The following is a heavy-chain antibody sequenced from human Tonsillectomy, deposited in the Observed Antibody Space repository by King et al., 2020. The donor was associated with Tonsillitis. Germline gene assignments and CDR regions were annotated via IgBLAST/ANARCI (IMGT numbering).Heavy chain of an antibody. V-gene: IGHV1-18*01. J-gene: IGHJ4*02. Sequence: VQLVQSGADVKKPGASVKVSCKASGYTFTNFGISWVRQAPGQGLEWMGWISTYNGNIDYAQNFQGRVTMTTETSTSTAYMELRSLRSDATAMYYCARGESGELLLYVWGQGTLVTVSS. CDR2: ISTYNGNI. D-gene: IGHD3-10*01. CDR1: GYTFTNFG. CDR3: ARGESGELLLYV.